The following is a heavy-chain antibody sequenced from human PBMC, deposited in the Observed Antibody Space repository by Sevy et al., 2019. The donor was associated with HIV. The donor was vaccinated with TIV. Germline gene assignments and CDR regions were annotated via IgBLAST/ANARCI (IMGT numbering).Heavy chain of an antibody. Sequence: GGSLRLSCAASGLTLTTTGMSWVRQAPGKGLEWVAGVTSDGTTYYADSVRDRFTVSRDNSKNTLYLQLNSLRADDTAGFYCAGGDTTMITGLDYWGQGTLVTVSS. V-gene: IGHV3-23*01. CDR1: GLTLTTTG. CDR3: AGGDTTMITGLDY. J-gene: IGHJ4*02. CDR2: VTSDGTT. D-gene: IGHD3-16*01.